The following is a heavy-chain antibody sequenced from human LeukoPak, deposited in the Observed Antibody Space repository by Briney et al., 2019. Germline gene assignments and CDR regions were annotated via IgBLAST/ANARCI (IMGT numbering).Heavy chain of an antibody. D-gene: IGHD2-2*01. CDR1: GFILSRYW. V-gene: IGHV3-7*01. CDR2: IKQDGSYK. Sequence: GVALRLFCEASGFILSRYWMMWVPQASGKGPEGVADIKQDGSYKKYANAVQGRITDYREKVKNSMYLQMDSLRGEGTAVYYWTSTRTAVPDAREAYDIWGQGTMVTVSS. CDR3: TSTRTAVPDAREAYDI. J-gene: IGHJ3*02.